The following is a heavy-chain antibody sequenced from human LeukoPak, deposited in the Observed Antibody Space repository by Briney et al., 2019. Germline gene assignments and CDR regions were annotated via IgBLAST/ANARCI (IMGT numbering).Heavy chain of an antibody. CDR2: INPDSGVT. CDR3: ARDFGSSSAWYEFDY. D-gene: IGHD6-19*01. V-gene: IGHV1-2*02. J-gene: IGHJ4*02. Sequence: VASVKVPCKASGYTFTGSYIHWVRQAPGQGLEWMGWINPDSGVTKYAQNFQGRVTMTRDTSISTASMEMRSLKSDDTAVYYCARDFGSSSAWYEFDYWGQGTLVTVSS. CDR1: GYTFTGSY.